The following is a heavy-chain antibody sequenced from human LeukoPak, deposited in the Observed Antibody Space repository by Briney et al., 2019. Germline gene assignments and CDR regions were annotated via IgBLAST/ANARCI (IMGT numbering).Heavy chain of an antibody. CDR2: IYSGGST. D-gene: IGHD6-13*01. CDR1: GFTFTTYW. J-gene: IGHJ4*02. V-gene: IGHV3-53*01. CDR3: AREAGSSSWYELDY. Sequence: GGSLRLSCAASGFTFTTYWMGWVRQAPGKGLEWVSVIYSGGSTYYADSVKGRFTISRDNSKNTLYLQMNSLRAEDTAVYYCAREAGSSSWYELDYWGQGTLVTVSS.